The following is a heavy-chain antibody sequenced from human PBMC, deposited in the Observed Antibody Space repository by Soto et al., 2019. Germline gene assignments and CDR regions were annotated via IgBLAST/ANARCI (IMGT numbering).Heavy chain of an antibody. CDR1: GYTFTSYD. Sequence: GASVKVSCKASGYTFTSYDINWVRQATGQGLEWMGWMSPNSGDTGYAQKFQGRVTMTRNTSISTAYMELSSLRSEDTAVYYCAASRGGSSWLYYYYYYGMDVWGQGTTVTVSS. J-gene: IGHJ6*02. V-gene: IGHV1-8*01. CDR3: AASRGGSSWLYYYYYYGMDV. CDR2: MSPNSGDT. D-gene: IGHD6-13*01.